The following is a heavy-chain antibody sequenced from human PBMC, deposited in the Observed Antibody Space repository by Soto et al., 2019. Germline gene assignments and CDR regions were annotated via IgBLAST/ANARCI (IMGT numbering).Heavy chain of an antibody. CDR3: AKPGIAAAGLGAFDI. D-gene: IGHD6-13*01. V-gene: IGHV4-39*01. CDR1: GGSISSYY. J-gene: IGHJ3*02. CDR2: IYYSGNT. Sequence: SETLCLTYTVSGGSISSYYWGWIRQPPGKGLEWIGSIYYSGNTYYNPSLKSRVTISVDTSKNQFSLKLSSVTAADTAVYYCAKPGIAAAGLGAFDIWGQGTMVTVSS.